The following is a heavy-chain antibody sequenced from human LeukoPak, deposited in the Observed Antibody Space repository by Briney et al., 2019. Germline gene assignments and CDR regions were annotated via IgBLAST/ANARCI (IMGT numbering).Heavy chain of an antibody. CDR1: GFTLSDYW. CDR2: INGDGRST. Sequence: LPGGSLRLSCAPSGFTLSDYWMHWLRQVPGGGPVWVSRINGDGRSTTYADSVKGRFTISRDNAKNTIFLQMTSLRDEDTAVYYCTRGGLTGQMAAFDYWGQGALVTVSS. D-gene: IGHD3-9*01. J-gene: IGHJ4*02. V-gene: IGHV3-74*01. CDR3: TRGGLTGQMAAFDY.